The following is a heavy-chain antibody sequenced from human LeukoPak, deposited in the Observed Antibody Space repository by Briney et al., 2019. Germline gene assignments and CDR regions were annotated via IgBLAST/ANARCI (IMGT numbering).Heavy chain of an antibody. J-gene: IGHJ4*02. V-gene: IGHV4-38-2*02. CDR3: ARHARNLRFLEWLLPFDY. CDR2: VYHSGTT. CDR1: GYSINSGFY. D-gene: IGHD3-3*01. Sequence: SETLSLNCTVSGYSINSGFYWGWIRQPPGKRLEWIGSVYHSGTTYVNPYLKSRVSLSVDTSKNQFSLKLSSVTAADTAVYYCARHARNLRFLEWLLPFDYWGQGTLVTVSS.